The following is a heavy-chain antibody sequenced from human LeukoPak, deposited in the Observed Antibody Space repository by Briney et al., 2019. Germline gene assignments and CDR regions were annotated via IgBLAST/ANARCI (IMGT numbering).Heavy chain of an antibody. Sequence: GGSLRLSCAASGFTFSSYWMHWVRQVPGKGLVWVSRINSGGRSTTYADSVKGRFTISRDNAKNTVNLQMNSLRAEDTAVYYCARVAISVTNAWFDPWGQGTLVTVSS. CDR1: GFTFSSYW. D-gene: IGHD1-7*01. V-gene: IGHV3-74*01. CDR2: INSGGRST. J-gene: IGHJ5*02. CDR3: ARVAISVTNAWFDP.